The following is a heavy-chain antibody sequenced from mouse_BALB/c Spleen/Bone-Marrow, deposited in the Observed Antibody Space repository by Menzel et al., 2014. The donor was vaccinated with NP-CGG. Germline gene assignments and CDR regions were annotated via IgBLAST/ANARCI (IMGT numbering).Heavy chain of an antibody. J-gene: IGHJ4*01. CDR3: AKYGGLHYAMDY. V-gene: IGHV14-3*02. D-gene: IGHD2-4*01. Sequence: EVKLVESGAELVKPGASVKLSCTASGFNIKDTYMHWVKQRPEQGLEWIGRIDPANGNTKYDPKFQGKATITADTSSNTAYLQLSSLTSEDTAVYYCAKYGGLHYAMDYWGQGTSVTVSS. CDR2: IDPANGNT. CDR1: GFNIKDTY.